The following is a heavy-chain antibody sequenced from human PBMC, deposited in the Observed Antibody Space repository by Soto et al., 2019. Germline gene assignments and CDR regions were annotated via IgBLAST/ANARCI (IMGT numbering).Heavy chain of an antibody. J-gene: IGHJ6*02. V-gene: IGHV5-10-1*01. CDR3: ASSSSYGSGSYVGFYYYYYGMDV. Sequence: PGESLKISCNGSGYSFTSYWISWVRQMPGKGLEWMGRIDPSDSYTNYSPSFQGHVTISADKSISTAYLQWSSLKASDTAMYYCASSSSYGSGSYVGFYYYYYGMDVWGQGTTVTVSS. D-gene: IGHD3-10*01. CDR2: IDPSDSYT. CDR1: GYSFTSYW.